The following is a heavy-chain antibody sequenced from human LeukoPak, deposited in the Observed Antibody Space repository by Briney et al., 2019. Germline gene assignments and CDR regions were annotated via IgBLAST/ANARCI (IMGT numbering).Heavy chain of an antibody. CDR1: GFTFSRCA. V-gene: IGHV3-23*01. Sequence: GGSLRLSCAASGFTFSRCAMIGVRQAPGKGLEWVSAISGSGCSTYYGDSVKGLLTISRDNYKTTLYLQMNSLRAEDTAVYYCAKDRNGGSYYVEYFQHWGQGSLVTVSS. J-gene: IGHJ1*01. D-gene: IGHD1-26*01. CDR2: ISGSGCST. CDR3: AKDRNGGSYYVEYFQH.